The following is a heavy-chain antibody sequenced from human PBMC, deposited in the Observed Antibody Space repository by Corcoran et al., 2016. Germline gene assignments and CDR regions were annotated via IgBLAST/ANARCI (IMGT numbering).Heavy chain of an antibody. CDR1: GGTFSIYA. Sequence: QVQLVQSGAEVKKPGSSVKVSCKASGGTFSIYAISWVRQAPGQGLEWMGGIIPIFGTTNYAQKFQCRVTITADEFTSTAYMELSSLRAEDTAVYYCARRWGVNTAPVDYWGQGTLVTVSS. J-gene: IGHJ4*02. D-gene: IGHD5-18*01. CDR2: IIPIFGTT. V-gene: IGHV1-69*01. CDR3: ARRWGVNTAPVDY.